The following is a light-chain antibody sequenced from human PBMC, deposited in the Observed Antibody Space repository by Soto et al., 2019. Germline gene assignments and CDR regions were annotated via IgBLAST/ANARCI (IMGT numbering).Light chain of an antibody. CDR3: QSEVNSLSISV. Sequence: VLTQPPTVTAATGQGVIISCSGCSSNIGAGYDVHWYQQLPGTAPTLLIYGNTNRPSGVPDRFSGSKSGTSASLAITGLQVEDVSNYYSQSEVNSLSISVFGG. J-gene: IGLJ2*01. CDR1: SSNIGAGYD. V-gene: IGLV1-40*01. CDR2: GNT.